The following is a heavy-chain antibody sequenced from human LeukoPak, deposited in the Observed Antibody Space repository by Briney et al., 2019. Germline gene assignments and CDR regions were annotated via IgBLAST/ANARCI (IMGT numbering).Heavy chain of an antibody. CDR1: GFTFTNYA. J-gene: IGHJ6*03. Sequence: GGSLRLSCTASGFTFTNYAINWVRQGPGKGLEWVALVSYDATKTFYADSVKGRFTISRDNAKNSLYLQMNSLRAEDTAVYYCARASAAGRNYYYYYYMDVWGKGTTVTISS. CDR2: VSYDATKT. CDR3: ARASAAGRNYYYYYYMDV. V-gene: IGHV3-30*04. D-gene: IGHD6-13*01.